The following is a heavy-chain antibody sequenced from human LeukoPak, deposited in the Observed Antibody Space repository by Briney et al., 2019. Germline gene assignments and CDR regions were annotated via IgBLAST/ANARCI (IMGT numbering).Heavy chain of an antibody. Sequence: SQTLSPTCAISGDSVSSNSAAWNWISQSPSRGLEWLGRTYYRSHWYSDHAVSVQSLITINPDSSNNQFPLQLNAVAPEDTAVYYCARTRLHHTYGSGTSFDYWGQGTLVTVSS. CDR1: GDSVSSNSAA. J-gene: IGHJ4*02. CDR2: TYYRSHWYS. D-gene: IGHD3-10*01. V-gene: IGHV6-1*01. CDR3: ARTRLHHTYGSGTSFDY.